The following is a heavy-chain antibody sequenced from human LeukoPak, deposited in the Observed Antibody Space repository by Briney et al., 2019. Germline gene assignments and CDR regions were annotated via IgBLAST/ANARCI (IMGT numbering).Heavy chain of an antibody. CDR2: ISSSSSYI. D-gene: IGHD6-13*01. CDR1: GFTFSSYS. J-gene: IGHJ4*02. V-gene: IGHV3-21*01. Sequence: GGSLRLSCAASGFTFSSYSMNWVRQAPGKGLEWVSSISSSSSYIYYADSVKGRFTISRDNAKNSLYLQMNSLRAEDTAVYYCAKDRAAAGTDYWGQGTLVTVSS. CDR3: AKDRAAAGTDY.